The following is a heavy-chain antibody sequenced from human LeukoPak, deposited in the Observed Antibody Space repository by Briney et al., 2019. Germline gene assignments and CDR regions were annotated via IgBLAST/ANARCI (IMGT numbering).Heavy chain of an antibody. J-gene: IGHJ4*02. Sequence: PGGSLRLSCVASGFSFSNYAMSWVRQAPGKGLEWVSAISNTGGRTYYADSVTGRFTISRDNSKNTVYVQMNILGAEDTAVYYCAKDRINLGISAARPDFDYWGQGTLVAVSS. D-gene: IGHD6-13*01. CDR3: AKDRINLGISAARPDFDY. CDR2: ISNTGGRT. V-gene: IGHV3-23*01. CDR1: GFSFSNYA.